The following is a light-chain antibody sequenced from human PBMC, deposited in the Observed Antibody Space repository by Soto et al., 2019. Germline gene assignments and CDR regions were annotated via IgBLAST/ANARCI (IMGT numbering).Light chain of an antibody. V-gene: IGLV8-61*01. J-gene: IGLJ3*02. CDR2: STN. Sequence: QTVVTQEPSFSVSPGGTVTLTCGLSSGSVSINYYPSWYQQTPGQPPRTLIYSTNTRSSGVPDRFSGSILGNKAALTITGAQADXESDYYCVLYMGGGVWVFGGGTKLTVL. CDR3: VLYMGGGVWV. CDR1: SGSVSINYY.